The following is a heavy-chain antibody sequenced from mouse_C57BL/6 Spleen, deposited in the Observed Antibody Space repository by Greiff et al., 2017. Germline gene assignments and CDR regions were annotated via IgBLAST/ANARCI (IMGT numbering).Heavy chain of an antibody. Sequence: VQLQQPGAELVMPGASVKLSCKASGYTFTSYWMHWVKQRPGQGLEWIGEIDPSDSYTNYNQKFKGKSTLTVDKSSSTAYMQLSSLTSEDSAVYYCARSYYGSSSKDFDYWGQGTTLTVSS. CDR1: GYTFTSYW. J-gene: IGHJ2*01. D-gene: IGHD1-1*01. CDR3: ARSYYGSSSKDFDY. CDR2: IDPSDSYT. V-gene: IGHV1-69*01.